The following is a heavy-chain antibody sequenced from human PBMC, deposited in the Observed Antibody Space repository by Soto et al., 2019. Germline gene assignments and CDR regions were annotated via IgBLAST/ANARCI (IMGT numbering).Heavy chain of an antibody. J-gene: IGHJ4*02. CDR3: ASYYGSGSYFAY. Sequence: TLSLTCTVSGVSISSGDYYWSWIRRPPGKGLEWIGYIYYSGSTYYNPSLKSRVTISVDTSKNQFSLKLSSVTAADTAVYYCASYYGSGSYFAYGGQGTLVPVYS. CDR1: GVSISSGDYY. V-gene: IGHV4-30-4*01. CDR2: IYYSGST. D-gene: IGHD3-10*01.